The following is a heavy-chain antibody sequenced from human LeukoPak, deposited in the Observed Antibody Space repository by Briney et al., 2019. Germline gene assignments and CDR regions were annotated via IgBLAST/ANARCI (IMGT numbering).Heavy chain of an antibody. J-gene: IGHJ4*02. CDR3: ATRYCSGGSCHFDY. Sequence: GGSLRLSCAASGFTFSSYGMNWVRQAPGKGLEWVSYISGSSSTIYYADSVKGRFTISRDNAKNSLYLQMNSLRAEDTAVYYCATRYCSGGSCHFDYWGQGPLVMVS. V-gene: IGHV3-48*04. CDR2: ISGSSSTI. CDR1: GFTFSSYG. D-gene: IGHD2-15*01.